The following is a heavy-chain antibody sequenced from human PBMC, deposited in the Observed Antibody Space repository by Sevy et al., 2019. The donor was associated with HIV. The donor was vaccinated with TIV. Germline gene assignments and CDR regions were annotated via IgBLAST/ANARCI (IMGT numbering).Heavy chain of an antibody. V-gene: IGHV4-59*01. CDR2: IYDSGHT. CDR3: AREKGTVTILSAFDI. D-gene: IGHD4-17*01. Sequence: SETLSLTCTVSGGSFSTYSWNWIRQSPGKGLEWIGYIYDSGHTNYNPSLKSRVTISVDTSKNQFSLKLNSVTAADTAVYYCAREKGTVTILSAFDIWCQGTRVTVSS. CDR1: GGSFSTYS. J-gene: IGHJ3*02.